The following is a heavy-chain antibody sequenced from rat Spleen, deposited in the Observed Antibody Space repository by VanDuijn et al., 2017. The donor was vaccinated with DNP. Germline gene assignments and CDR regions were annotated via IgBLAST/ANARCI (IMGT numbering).Heavy chain of an antibody. Sequence: QVQLKESGPGLVQPSQTLSLTCTVSGFSLTSYGVSWVRQPPGKGLEWMGRIQSGGNTDYDSGLKSRLSISRDTSKSQVFLKMNSVQTEDTAMYFCAVLGRYYWGPGTMVTVSS. CDR2: IQSGGNT. CDR1: GFSLTSYG. J-gene: IGHJ1*01. D-gene: IGHD1-12*02. V-gene: IGHV2-27*01. CDR3: AVLGRYY.